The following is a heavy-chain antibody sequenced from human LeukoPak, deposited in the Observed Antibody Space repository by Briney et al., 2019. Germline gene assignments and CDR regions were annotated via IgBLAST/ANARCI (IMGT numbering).Heavy chain of an antibody. J-gene: IGHJ4*02. CDR1: GGTFSSYA. D-gene: IGHD3-22*01. V-gene: IGHV1-69*05. CDR3: ARDRYDSSGYYPRPGDY. CDR2: IIPIFGTA. Sequence: SVKVSCKASGGTFSSYAISWVRQAPGQGLEWLGRIIPIFGTANYAQKFQGRVTITTDESTSTAYMELSSLRSEDTAVYYCARDRYDSSGYYPRPGDYWGQGTLVTVSS.